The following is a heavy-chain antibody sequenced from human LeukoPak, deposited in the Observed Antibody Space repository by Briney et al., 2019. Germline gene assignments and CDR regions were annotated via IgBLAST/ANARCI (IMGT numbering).Heavy chain of an antibody. Sequence: GGSLRLSCAASGFTVSSNYMSWVRQAPGKGLEWVSAISGSGGSTYYADSVKGRFTISRDNSKNTLYLQMNSLRAEDTAVYYCGRRGYYDSSGKFDYWGQGTLVTVSS. D-gene: IGHD3-22*01. CDR3: GRRGYYDSSGKFDY. V-gene: IGHV3-23*01. J-gene: IGHJ4*02. CDR2: ISGSGGST. CDR1: GFTVSSNY.